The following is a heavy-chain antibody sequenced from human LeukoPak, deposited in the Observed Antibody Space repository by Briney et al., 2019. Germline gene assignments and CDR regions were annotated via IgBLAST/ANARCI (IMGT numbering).Heavy chain of an antibody. CDR1: GFTFSSYG. CDR3: ARDPRIAAAATVFDY. J-gene: IGHJ4*02. CDR2: IWYDGSNK. D-gene: IGHD6-13*01. Sequence: PGGSLRLSCAASGFTFSSYGMNWVRQAPGKGLEWVAVIWYDGSNKYYADSVKGRFTISRDNSKNTLYLQMNSLRAEDTAVHYCARDPRIAAAATVFDYWGQGTLVTVSS. V-gene: IGHV3-33*01.